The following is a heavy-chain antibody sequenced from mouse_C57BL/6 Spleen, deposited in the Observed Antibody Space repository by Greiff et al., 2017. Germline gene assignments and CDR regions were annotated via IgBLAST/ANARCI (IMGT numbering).Heavy chain of an antibody. CDR1: GYAFSSSW. Sequence: QVQLQQSGPELVKPGASVKISCKASGYAFSSSWMNWVKQRPGKGLEWIGRIYPGDGDTNYNGKFKGKATLTADKSSSPAYMQLSSLTSEDSAVYFCARTLIATVYYDIDDWGQGTSVTVSS. V-gene: IGHV1-82*01. CDR2: IYPGDGDT. CDR3: ARTLIATVYYDIDD. D-gene: IGHD1-1*01. J-gene: IGHJ4*01.